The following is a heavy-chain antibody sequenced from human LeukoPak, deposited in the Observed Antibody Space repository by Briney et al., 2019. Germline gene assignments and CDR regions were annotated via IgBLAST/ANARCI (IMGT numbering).Heavy chain of an antibody. J-gene: IGHJ6*02. CDR3: ARPAAAGTDYYGMDV. D-gene: IGHD6-13*01. Sequence: GESLRISCKGSGYSFAGYWIAWVRQMPGKGLEWMGIIYPGDSDTRYSPSFQGQVAISADQSISTAYLQWSSLKASDTAVYYCARPAAAGTDYYGMDVWGQGTTVTVSS. CDR1: GYSFAGYW. CDR2: IYPGDSDT. V-gene: IGHV5-51*01.